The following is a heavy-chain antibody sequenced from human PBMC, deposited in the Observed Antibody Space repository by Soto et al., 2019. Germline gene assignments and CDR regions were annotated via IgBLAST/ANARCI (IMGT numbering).Heavy chain of an antibody. D-gene: IGHD3-16*02. CDR3: ARARSGVNLGELSLTLYFDY. V-gene: IGHV3-13*01. CDR2: IGTAGDT. Sequence: GGSLRLSCAASGFTFSSYDMHWVRQATGKGLEWVSAIGTAGDTYYPGSVKGRFTISRENAKNSLYLQMNSLRAGDTAVYYCARARSGVNLGELSLTLYFDYWGQGTLVTVSS. J-gene: IGHJ4*02. CDR1: GFTFSSYD.